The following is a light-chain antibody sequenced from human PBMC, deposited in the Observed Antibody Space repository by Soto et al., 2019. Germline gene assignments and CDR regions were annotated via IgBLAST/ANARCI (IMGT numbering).Light chain of an antibody. CDR2: GAS. J-gene: IGKJ5*01. Sequence: EIVLTQSPGTLSLSPGGRATLSCRASQSVSSSYLAWYQQKPGQAPGLLIYGASTRATGIPARFSGSGSGTDFTLTISSLEPEDFAVYYCQQRSDWPPITFGQGTRLEIK. CDR3: QQRSDWPPIT. CDR1: QSVSSSY. V-gene: IGKV3D-20*02.